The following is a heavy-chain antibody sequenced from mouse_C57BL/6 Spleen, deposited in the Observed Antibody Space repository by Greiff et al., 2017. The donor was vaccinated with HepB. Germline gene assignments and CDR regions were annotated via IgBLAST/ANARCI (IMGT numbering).Heavy chain of an antibody. J-gene: IGHJ2*01. D-gene: IGHD2-2*01. CDR1: GYTFTSYW. CDR2: IDPSDSYT. Sequence: QVQLQQPGAELVRPGTSVKLSCKASGYTFTSYWMHWVKQRPGQGLEWIGVIDPSDSYTNYNQKFKGKATLTVDTSSSTAYMQLSSLTSEDSAVYYCAREGLRLYYFDYWGQGTTLTVSS. CDR3: AREGLRLYYFDY. V-gene: IGHV1-59*01.